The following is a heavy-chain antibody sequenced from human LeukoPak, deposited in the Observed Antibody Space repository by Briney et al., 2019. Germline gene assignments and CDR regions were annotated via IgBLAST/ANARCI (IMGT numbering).Heavy chain of an antibody. D-gene: IGHD3-10*01. CDR2: IYYSGST. Sequence: SETLSLTCTVSGGSISSSSYYWGWLRQPPGKGLEWIGSIYYSGSTYYNPSLKSRVTISVDTSKNQFSLKLSSVTAADTAVYYCAREVRGIYFDYWGQGTLVTVSS. V-gene: IGHV4-39*07. J-gene: IGHJ4*02. CDR1: GGSISSSSYY. CDR3: AREVRGIYFDY.